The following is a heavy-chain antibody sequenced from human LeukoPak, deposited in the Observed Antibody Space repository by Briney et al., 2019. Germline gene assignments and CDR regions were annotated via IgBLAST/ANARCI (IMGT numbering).Heavy chain of an antibody. D-gene: IGHD3-10*01. V-gene: IGHV4-59*01. J-gene: IGHJ4*02. CDR2: IYYSGST. Sequence: SETLSLTCTVSDGSISGYYWSWIRQPPGTGLEWIGYIYYSGSTNYNPSLKSRVTMSVDTSKSQFSLRLNSVTAADTALYYCARHHYASGTHTPYYFDFWGQGTLVTVSS. CDR1: DGSISGYY. CDR3: ARHHYASGTHTPYYFDF.